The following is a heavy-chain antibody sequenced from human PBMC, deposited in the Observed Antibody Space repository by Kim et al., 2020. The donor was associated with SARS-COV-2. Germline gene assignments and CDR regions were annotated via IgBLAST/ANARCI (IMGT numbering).Heavy chain of an antibody. Sequence: GGSLRLSCAASGFTFSNYGMHWVRQAPGKGLEWVSPISSSGGRTYYADSVKGRFSISRDSSKNTVYLHMNSLRAEDTAVYYCAKDLTYSSNFGALDIWGEAGIVTVSS. CDR1: GFTFSNYG. J-gene: IGHJ3*02. V-gene: IGHV3-23*01. D-gene: IGHD2-2*01. CDR2: ISSSGGRT. CDR3: AKDLTYSSNFGALDI.